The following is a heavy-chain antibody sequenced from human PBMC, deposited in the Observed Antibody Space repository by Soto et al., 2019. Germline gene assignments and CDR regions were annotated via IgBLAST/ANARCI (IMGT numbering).Heavy chain of an antibody. Sequence: SETLSLTCTISGGSISSGGYYWSWIRQPPGKGLGWIGYIYYTGSTNYNPSLKSRITISVDTSENQFSLRLNSVTAADTAIYYCARGRHWLDYWGQGTLVTVSS. V-gene: IGHV4-61*08. D-gene: IGHD6-19*01. CDR3: ARGRHWLDY. J-gene: IGHJ4*02. CDR1: GGSISSGGYY. CDR2: IYYTGST.